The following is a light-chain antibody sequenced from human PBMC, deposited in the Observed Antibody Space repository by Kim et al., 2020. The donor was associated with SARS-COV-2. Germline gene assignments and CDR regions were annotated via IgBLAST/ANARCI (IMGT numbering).Light chain of an antibody. CDR2: KVS. V-gene: IGKV2-30*01. CDR1: QSLVYKDGNTY. Sequence: QPASISCRTSQSLVYKDGNTYLNWVQQMPGQSPRRLIYKVSNRDSGVPDRFSGSVSGTDFTLKISRVEAEDVGVYYCMQGIHWPYTFGQETKLEI. J-gene: IGKJ2*01. CDR3: MQGIHWPYT.